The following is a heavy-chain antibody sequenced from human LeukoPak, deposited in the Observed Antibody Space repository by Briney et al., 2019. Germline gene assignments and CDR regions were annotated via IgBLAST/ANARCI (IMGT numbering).Heavy chain of an antibody. D-gene: IGHD5-24*01. CDR2: ISSSGSTI. J-gene: IGHJ4*02. Sequence: GGSLRLSCAASGFTFSSYEMNWVRQAPGKGLEWESYISSSGSTIYYADSVKGRFTISRDNAKNSLYLQMNSLRAEDTAVYYCARELGDGYNWGYFDYWGQGTLVTVSS. V-gene: IGHV3-48*03. CDR1: GFTFSSYE. CDR3: ARELGDGYNWGYFDY.